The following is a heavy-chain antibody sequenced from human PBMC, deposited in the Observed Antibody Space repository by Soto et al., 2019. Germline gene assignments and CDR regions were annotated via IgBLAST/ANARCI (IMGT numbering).Heavy chain of an antibody. CDR1: GYTFSNYG. Sequence: ASVKVSCKASGYTFSNYGMSWVRQAPGQGLEWMGWISAPSGKTNYAQKFQGRVTMTRDTSISTAYMELSRLRSDDTAVYYCARAPELGGGYDYGDSDDAFDIWGQGTMVTVSS. D-gene: IGHD4-17*01. V-gene: IGHV1-18*01. CDR3: ARAPELGGGYDYGDSDDAFDI. CDR2: ISAPSGKT. J-gene: IGHJ3*02.